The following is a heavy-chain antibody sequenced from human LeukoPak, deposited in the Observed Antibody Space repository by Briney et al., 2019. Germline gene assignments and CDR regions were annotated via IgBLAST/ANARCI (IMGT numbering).Heavy chain of an antibody. CDR2: INQDGSQK. V-gene: IGHV3-7*01. Sequence: GGSLRLSCAASGFTFSNYGMNWVRQAPGKGLEWVANINQDGSQKYYVDSVKGRFTISRDNAKNSLSLQMNSLRAENTAIYHCARERPYYFDNWGQGTLVTVSS. CDR1: GFTFSNYG. CDR3: ARERPYYFDN. J-gene: IGHJ4*02.